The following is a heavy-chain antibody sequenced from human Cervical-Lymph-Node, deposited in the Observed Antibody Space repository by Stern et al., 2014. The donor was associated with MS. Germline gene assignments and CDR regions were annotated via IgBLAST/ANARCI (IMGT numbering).Heavy chain of an antibody. CDR3: ATDRGVK. V-gene: IGHV1-24*01. J-gene: IGHJ4*02. CDR2: FDPGDGDT. Sequence: QVQLGQSGAEVQKPGASVTVSCNVSGHPLSELAIHWLRQLPTSGLEWLGQFDPGDGDTVYAQRLQGRLTMTEDTTTGTAYMTLTALTSDDTAGYYCATDRGVKWGPGTLVAVSS. CDR1: GHPLSELA. D-gene: IGHD3-10*01.